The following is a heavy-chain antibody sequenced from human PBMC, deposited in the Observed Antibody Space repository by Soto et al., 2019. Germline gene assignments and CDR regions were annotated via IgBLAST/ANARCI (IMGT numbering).Heavy chain of an antibody. J-gene: IGHJ3*02. CDR2: IYYSGST. V-gene: IGHV4-39*01. Sequence: SETLSLTCTVSGGSISSADYYWGWIRQPPGKGLEWIGTIYYSGSTYNNPSLESRVTISVHTSKNQISLNLTSVTATDTALYYCARKVTRPIDAFDIWGQGTKVTVSS. D-gene: IGHD2-21*02. CDR3: ARKVTRPIDAFDI. CDR1: GGSISSADYY.